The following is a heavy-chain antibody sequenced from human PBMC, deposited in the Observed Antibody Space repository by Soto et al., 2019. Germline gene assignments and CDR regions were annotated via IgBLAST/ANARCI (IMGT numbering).Heavy chain of an antibody. CDR1: GGTFSSYA. CDR3: ARDSGPYYYDSSGYFGY. D-gene: IGHD3-22*01. V-gene: IGHV1-69*13. Sequence: ASVKVSCKASGGTFSSYAISWVRRAPGQGLEWMGGIIPIFGTSNYAQKFQGRVTITADESTSTAYMELSSLRSEDTAVYYCARDSGPYYYDSSGYFGYWGRGTLVTVSS. CDR2: IIPIFGTS. J-gene: IGHJ4*02.